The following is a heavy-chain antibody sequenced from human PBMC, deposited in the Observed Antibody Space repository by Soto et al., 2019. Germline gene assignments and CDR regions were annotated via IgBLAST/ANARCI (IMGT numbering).Heavy chain of an antibody. D-gene: IGHD2-15*01. CDR3: ERGLGYCSVGSCYSVQYYFDY. J-gene: IGHJ4*02. CDR1: GGSFSGYY. Sequence: SETLSLTCAVYGGSFSGYYWSWIRQPPGKGLEWIGEINHSGSTNYNPSLKSRVTISVDTSKNQFSLKLSSVTAADTAVYYCERGLGYCSVGSCYSVQYYFDYWGQGTLVTVSS. V-gene: IGHV4-34*01. CDR2: INHSGST.